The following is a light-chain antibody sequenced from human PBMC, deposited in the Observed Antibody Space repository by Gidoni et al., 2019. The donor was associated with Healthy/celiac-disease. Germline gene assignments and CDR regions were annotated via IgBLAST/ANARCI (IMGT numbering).Light chain of an antibody. J-gene: IGLJ1*01. V-gene: IGLV2-23*01. Sequence: QSALTQPSSESGSPGQSITIFCTGTSSDVGSYNLVSWYQQHPGKAPKLMIYEGSKRHSGVSNRFSGSKSGNTASLTISGLQAEDEADYYCCSYAGSSTYVFGTGTKVTVL. CDR1: SSDVGSYNL. CDR3: CSYAGSSTYV. CDR2: EGS.